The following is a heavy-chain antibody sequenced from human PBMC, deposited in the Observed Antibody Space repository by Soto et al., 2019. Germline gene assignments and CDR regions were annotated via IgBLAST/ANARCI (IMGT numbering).Heavy chain of an antibody. D-gene: IGHD6-13*01. CDR3: TRDASRDSSARGWFAP. Sequence: PGGSLRLSCAASGFTVRSFTMNWVRQAPGKGLEWVSTISSNSAYIYYTDALRGRFTISRDNAKNSLHLQMNSLRAEDTAVYYCTRDASRDSSARGWFAPWGPGTLVTV. J-gene: IGHJ5*02. CDR2: ISSNSAYI. V-gene: IGHV3-21*01. CDR1: GFTVRSFT.